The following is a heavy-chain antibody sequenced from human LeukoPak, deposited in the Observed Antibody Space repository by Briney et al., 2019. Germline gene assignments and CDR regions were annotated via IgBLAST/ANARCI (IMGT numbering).Heavy chain of an antibody. V-gene: IGHV1-18*01. CDR3: ARDDWDYGGKSVDY. D-gene: IGHD4-23*01. Sequence: VASVKVSCKASGGTFSTSATSWVRQAPGQGLEWMGWISAYNGNTNYAQKLQGRVTMTTDTSTTTAYMELRSLRSDDTAVYYCARDDWDYGGKSVDYWGQGTLVTVSS. CDR1: GGTFSTSA. J-gene: IGHJ4*02. CDR2: ISAYNGNT.